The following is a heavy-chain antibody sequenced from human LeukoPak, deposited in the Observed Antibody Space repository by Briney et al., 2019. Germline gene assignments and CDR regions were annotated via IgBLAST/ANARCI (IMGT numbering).Heavy chain of an antibody. V-gene: IGHV3-23*01. CDR2: ISGSGGST. J-gene: IGHJ6*02. CDR3: AKNYYYDSSGYYRDYYGMDV. Sequence: GGSLRLSCAASGFTFSSYAMSWVRQAPGKGLEWVSAISGSGGSTYYADSVKGRFTISRDNSKNTLYLQMNSLRAEDTAVYYCAKNYYYDSSGYYRDYYGMDVWGQGTTVTVSS. CDR1: GFTFSSYA. D-gene: IGHD3-22*01.